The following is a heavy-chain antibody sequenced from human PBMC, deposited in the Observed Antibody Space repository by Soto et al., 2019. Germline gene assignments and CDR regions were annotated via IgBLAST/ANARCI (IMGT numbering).Heavy chain of an antibody. CDR2: IIPILGIA. Sequence: SVKVSCKASGGTFSSYTISWVRQAPGQGLEWMGRIIPILGIANYAQKFQGRVTITADKSTSTAYMELSSLRSEDTAVYYCAGESLVVPAVRDNWFDPWGQGTLVTVSS. D-gene: IGHD2-2*01. CDR3: AGESLVVPAVRDNWFDP. V-gene: IGHV1-69*04. J-gene: IGHJ5*02. CDR1: GGTFSSYT.